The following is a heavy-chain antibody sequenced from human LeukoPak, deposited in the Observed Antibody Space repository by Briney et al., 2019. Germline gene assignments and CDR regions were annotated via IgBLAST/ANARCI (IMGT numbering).Heavy chain of an antibody. D-gene: IGHD5-24*01. CDR2: IIPIFGTA. V-gene: IGHV1-69*13. CDR1: GGTFSSYA. Sequence: ASVKVSCKASGGTFSSYAISWVRQAPGRGLEWMGGIIPIFGTANYAQKFQGRVTITADESTSTAYMELSSLRSEDTAVYYCARGDGYNIKPPDYWGQGTLVTVSS. J-gene: IGHJ4*02. CDR3: ARGDGYNIKPPDY.